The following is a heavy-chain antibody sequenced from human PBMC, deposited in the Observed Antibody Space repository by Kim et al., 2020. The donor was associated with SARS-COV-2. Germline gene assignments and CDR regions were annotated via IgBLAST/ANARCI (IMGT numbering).Heavy chain of an antibody. V-gene: IGHV3-11*05. CDR3: ARGAGAALVAFDI. D-gene: IGHD2-15*01. Sequence: PDSWKGRFTICRDNAKNSLYLQMNSLRAEDTAVYYCARGAGAALVAFDIWGQGTMVTVSS. J-gene: IGHJ3*02.